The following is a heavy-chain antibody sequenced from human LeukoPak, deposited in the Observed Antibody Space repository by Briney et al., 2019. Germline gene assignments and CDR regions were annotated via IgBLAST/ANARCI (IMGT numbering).Heavy chain of an antibody. CDR1: GGSFSGYY. D-gene: IGHD5-12*01. CDR3: ARHWDIVPTWGRWFGP. V-gene: IGHV4-34*01. CDR2: INHSGST. Sequence: PSETLSLTCAVYGGSFSGYYWSWIRQPPGKGLEWIGEINHSGSTNYNPSLKSRVTTFLDTSKNQFFLTLTSVTAADTAVYYCARHWDIVPTWGRWFGPWGQGTLVTVS. J-gene: IGHJ5*02.